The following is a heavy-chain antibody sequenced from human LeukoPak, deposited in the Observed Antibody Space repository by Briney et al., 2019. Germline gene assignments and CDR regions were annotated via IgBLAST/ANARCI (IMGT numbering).Heavy chain of an antibody. V-gene: IGHV4-31*03. CDR2: IYYSGST. J-gene: IGHJ6*02. CDR1: GGSISSGGYY. Sequence: SETLSLTCTVSGGSISSGGYYWSWIRQHPGKGLEWIGYIYYSGSTYYNPSLKSRVTISVDTSKNQFSLKLSSVTAADTAVYYCASGAVPYYYYGMDVWGQGTTVTVSS. CDR3: ASGAVPYYYYGMDV. D-gene: IGHD1-26*01.